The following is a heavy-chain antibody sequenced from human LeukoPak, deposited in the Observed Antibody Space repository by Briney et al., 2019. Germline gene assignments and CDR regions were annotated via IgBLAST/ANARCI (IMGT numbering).Heavy chain of an antibody. CDR3: ARGSTASPWFDP. J-gene: IGHJ5*02. D-gene: IGHD5-18*01. CDR2: IHYIGST. Sequence: PSETLSLTCTFSDDSISSYYWSWIWQSPGKGLEWIGHIHYIGSTSYNRSLKSRVTISIDTSKRSFSLRLSSVTAADTAVYFCARGSTASPWFDPWGQGTLVTVSS. V-gene: IGHV4-59*01. CDR1: DDSISSYY.